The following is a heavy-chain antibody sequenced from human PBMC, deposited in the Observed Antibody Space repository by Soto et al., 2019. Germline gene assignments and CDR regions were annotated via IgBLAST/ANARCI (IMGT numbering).Heavy chain of an antibody. J-gene: IGHJ4*02. V-gene: IGHV3-11*01. Sequence: GGSLRLSCAGSGFTFSDYYRTWIRRAPGKGLEWVSYINTLSSAIYYADSVKGRFTISRDNAKNSVYLQMNSLRAEDTAVYYCARRLQGQLRPLDSWGRGTLVTVSS. CDR3: ARRLQGQLRPLDS. D-gene: IGHD1-1*01. CDR1: GFTFSDYY. CDR2: INTLSSAI.